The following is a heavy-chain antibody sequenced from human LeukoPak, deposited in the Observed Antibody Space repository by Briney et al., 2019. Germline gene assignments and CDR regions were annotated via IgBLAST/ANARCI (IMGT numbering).Heavy chain of an antibody. CDR3: AREKATYYFDY. CDR2: ISAYNGNT. CDR1: GYTFTSYG. Sequence: ASVKVSCKASGYTFTSYGISWVRQAPGQGLEWMGWISAYNGNTNYAQKLQGRVTITADESTSTAYMELSSLRSEDTAVYYCAREKATYYFDYWGQGTLVTVSS. D-gene: IGHD5-24*01. V-gene: IGHV1-18*04. J-gene: IGHJ4*02.